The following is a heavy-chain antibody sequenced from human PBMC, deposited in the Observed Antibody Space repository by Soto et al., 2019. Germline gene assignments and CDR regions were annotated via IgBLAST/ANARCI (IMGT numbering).Heavy chain of an antibody. CDR2: ISGRGGAT. V-gene: IGHV3-23*01. J-gene: IGHJ4*02. CDR1: GFAFRNYG. Sequence: EVQLLGSGGGLVHPGGSLRLSCAASGFAFRNYGMSWVRQAPGKGLKWVSTISGRGGATYYADSVKGRVTISRANSKNTLYLQMNSLRAEDTAIYYCAKDTFDVPPGFDYWGQGTLVTVSS. D-gene: IGHD3-9*01. CDR3: AKDTFDVPPGFDY.